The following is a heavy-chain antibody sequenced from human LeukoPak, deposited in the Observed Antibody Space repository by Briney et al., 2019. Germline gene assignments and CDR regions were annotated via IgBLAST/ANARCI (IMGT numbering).Heavy chain of an antibody. CDR3: ARAAWNGGGGFDP. J-gene: IGHJ5*02. CDR1: NGSFSGYY. Sequence: SETLSLTCAVYNGSFSGYYWRWIRHSPEKGLEWIGEVNHGGDTNYNPSLRSRVTISLGTSKNHFSLKLRSVTAADTAIYNCARAAWNGGGGFDPWGQGTLVTVSS. CDR2: VNHGGDT. V-gene: IGHV4-34*01. D-gene: IGHD3-16*01.